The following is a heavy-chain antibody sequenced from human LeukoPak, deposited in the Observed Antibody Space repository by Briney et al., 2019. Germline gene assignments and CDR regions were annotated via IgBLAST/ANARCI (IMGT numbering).Heavy chain of an antibody. CDR3: AWFRGSYAVRPIDY. J-gene: IGHJ4*02. V-gene: IGHV1-18*01. CDR1: GYTLTSYG. CDR2: ISAYNGNT. Sequence: GASVKVSCKASGYTLTSYGISWVRQAPGQGLEWMGWISAYNGNTNYAQKLQGRVTMTTDTSTSTAYMELRSLRSDDTAVYYCAWFRGSYAVRPIDYWGQGTLVTVSS. D-gene: IGHD1-26*01.